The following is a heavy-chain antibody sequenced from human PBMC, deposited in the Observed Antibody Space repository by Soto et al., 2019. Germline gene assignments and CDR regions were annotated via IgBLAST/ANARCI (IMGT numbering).Heavy chain of an antibody. CDR1: GFTFSNYD. CDR2: VSYDGSKQ. Sequence: QVQLVESGGGVVQPGRSLRVSCAASGFTFSNYDMHWVRQAPGKGLEWVAVVSYDGSKQFYADSVEGRFTISRDSSESSLYLHMDNLRDEDTAVYYCARDLVYIYDNSGYYTFDYWGQGTLVTVSS. J-gene: IGHJ4*02. CDR3: ARDLVYIYDNSGYYTFDY. D-gene: IGHD3-22*01. V-gene: IGHV3-30-3*01.